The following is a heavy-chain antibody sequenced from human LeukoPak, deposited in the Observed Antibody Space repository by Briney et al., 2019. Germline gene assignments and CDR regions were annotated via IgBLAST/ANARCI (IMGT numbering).Heavy chain of an antibody. CDR3: ARVSEYSSSWYGYNWFDP. V-gene: IGHV4-59*01. CDR2: IYYSGST. J-gene: IGHJ5*02. CDR1: GGSISSYN. Sequence: SETLSLTCTVSGGSISSYNWSWIRQPPGKGLEWIGYIYYSGSTNYNPSLKSRVTISVDTSKNQFSLKLSSVTAADTAVYYCARVSEYSSSWYGYNWFDPWGQGTLVTVSS. D-gene: IGHD6-13*01.